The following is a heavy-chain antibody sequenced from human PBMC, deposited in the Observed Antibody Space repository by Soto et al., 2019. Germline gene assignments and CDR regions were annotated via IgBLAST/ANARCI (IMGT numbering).Heavy chain of an antibody. J-gene: IGHJ6*02. V-gene: IGHV3-30-3*01. CDR2: ISYDGSNK. Sequence: QVQLVESGGGVVQPGRSLRLSCAASGFTFRSYAMHWVRQAPGKGLEWVAVISYDGSNKYYADSVKGRFTISRDNSKNTLYLQMNSLRAEDTAVYYCARGGSGWYKDGMDVWGQGTTVTVSS. CDR1: GFTFRSYA. CDR3: ARGGSGWYKDGMDV. D-gene: IGHD6-19*01.